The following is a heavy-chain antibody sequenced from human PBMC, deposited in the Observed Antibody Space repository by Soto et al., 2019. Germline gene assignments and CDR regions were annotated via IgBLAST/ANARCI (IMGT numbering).Heavy chain of an antibody. CDR1: GYSFTPYL. CDR3: ARPCYATSGCFDY. D-gene: IGHD3-22*01. Sequence: GESLKLSCPGSGYSFTPYLIGWVRQMPGKGLEWMGMIYPRDSDTRYSPSFRGQVTISADTSINTAYLQWSSLEASDTAMYYCARPCYATSGCFDYWGQGILVTV. V-gene: IGHV5-51*01. CDR2: IYPRDSDT. J-gene: IGHJ4*02.